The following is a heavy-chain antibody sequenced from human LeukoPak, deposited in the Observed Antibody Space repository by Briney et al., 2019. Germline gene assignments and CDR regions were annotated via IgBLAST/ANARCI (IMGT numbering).Heavy chain of an antibody. D-gene: IGHD5-12*01. Sequence: SETLSLTCAVYGGSFSGYYWSWIRQPPGKGLEWIGEINHSGSTNYNPSLKSRVTISVDTSKNQFSLKLSSVTAADTAVYYCATKIRGYSGYGFDPWGQGTLVTVSS. CDR1: GGSFSGYY. CDR3: ATKIRGYSGYGFDP. V-gene: IGHV4-34*01. CDR2: INHSGST. J-gene: IGHJ5*02.